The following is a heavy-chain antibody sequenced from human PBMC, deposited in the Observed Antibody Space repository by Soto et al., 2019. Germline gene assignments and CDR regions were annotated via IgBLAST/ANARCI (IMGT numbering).Heavy chain of an antibody. CDR1: GFTLSSYA. Sequence: QVQLVESGGGVVQPGRSLRLSCAASGFTLSSYAMHWVRQAPGKGLEWVAVISYDGSNKYYADSVKGRFTISRDNSKNTLYLQMNSLRAEDTAVYYCARAAAQFVMGIAVANYWGQGTLVTVSS. J-gene: IGHJ4*02. CDR3: ARAAAQFVMGIAVANY. CDR2: ISYDGSNK. V-gene: IGHV3-30-3*01. D-gene: IGHD6-19*01.